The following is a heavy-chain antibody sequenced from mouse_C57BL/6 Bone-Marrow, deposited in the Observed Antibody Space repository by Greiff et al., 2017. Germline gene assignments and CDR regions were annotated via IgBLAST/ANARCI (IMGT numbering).Heavy chain of an antibody. CDR2: ISSGGSYT. CDR3: ARQGPRLFAY. J-gene: IGHJ3*01. D-gene: IGHD6-1*01. V-gene: IGHV5-6*01. CDR1: GFTFSSYG. Sequence: EVQVVESGGDLVKPGGSLKLSCAASGFTFSSYGMSWVRQTPDKRLEWVATISSGGSYTYYPDSVKGRFTISRDNAKNTLYLQMICLKSVDTAMYYCARQGPRLFAYWGQETLVTVSA.